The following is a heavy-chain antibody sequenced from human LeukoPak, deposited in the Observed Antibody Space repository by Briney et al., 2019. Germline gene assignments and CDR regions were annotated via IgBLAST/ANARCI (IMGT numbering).Heavy chain of an antibody. Sequence: GGSLRLSCAASGFTFSSYAMHWVRQAPGKGLEWVAVISYDGSNKYYADSVKGRFTISRDNSKNTLYLQMNSLRAEDTAVYYCARDGIQSVSLPGYWGQGTLVTVSS. CDR1: GFTFSSYA. V-gene: IGHV3-30-3*01. CDR2: ISYDGSNK. D-gene: IGHD1-26*01. CDR3: ARDGIQSVSLPGY. J-gene: IGHJ4*02.